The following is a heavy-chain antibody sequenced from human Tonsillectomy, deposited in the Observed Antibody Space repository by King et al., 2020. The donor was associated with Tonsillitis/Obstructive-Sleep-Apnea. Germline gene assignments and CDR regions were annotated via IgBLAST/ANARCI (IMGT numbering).Heavy chain of an antibody. CDR1: GGSISSYY. CDR2: IYYSGSI. V-gene: IGHV4-59*01. CDR3: ARGHPGVEGATTPLDS. Sequence: QLQESGPGLVKPSETLSLTCTVSGGSISSYYWNWIRQPPGKGLEWIGYIYYSGSINCNPSLKSRVTISLDTSKTQFSLKLSSVTAADTAVYYCARGHPGVEGATTPLDSWGQGTLVTVSS. D-gene: IGHD1-26*01. J-gene: IGHJ4*02.